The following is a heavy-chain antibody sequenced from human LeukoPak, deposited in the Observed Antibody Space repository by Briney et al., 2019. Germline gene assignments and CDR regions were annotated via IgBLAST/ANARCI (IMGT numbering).Heavy chain of an antibody. CDR1: GGSISSGIW. CDR2: IYHSGST. J-gene: IGHJ3*02. D-gene: IGHD1-26*01. Sequence: PSETLSLTCGVSGGSISSGIWWSWVRQPPGKGLGWIGEIYHSGSTNYNPSLKSRGTISVDKSKSQFSLKLISVTAADTAIYYCARKPTTSDAFDTWGQGTMVTVSS. V-gene: IGHV4-4*02. CDR3: ARKPTTSDAFDT.